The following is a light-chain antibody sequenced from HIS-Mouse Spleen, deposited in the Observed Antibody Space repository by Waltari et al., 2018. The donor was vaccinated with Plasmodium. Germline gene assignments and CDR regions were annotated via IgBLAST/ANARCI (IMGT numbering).Light chain of an antibody. CDR2: RDS. V-gene: IGLV3-9*01. J-gene: IGLJ3*02. CDR1: NIGSKN. CDR3: QVWDSSTGV. Sequence: SYELTQPLSVSVALGQTARITCGGNNIGSKNVHWYQQKPGQAPVLVIYRDSNRPSGIPERFSGSNSGHTATLTISRAQAGDEADYYCQVWDSSTGVFGGGTKLTVL.